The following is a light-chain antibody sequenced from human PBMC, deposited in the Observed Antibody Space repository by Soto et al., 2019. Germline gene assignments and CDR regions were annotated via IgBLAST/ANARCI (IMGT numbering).Light chain of an antibody. V-gene: IGKV3-20*01. J-gene: IGKJ1*01. CDR3: QQYCIPPT. Sequence: ENVLTQSPGTLSLSPGERATLSCRSSQSVSSSYLAWYQKKPGQAPRLLIYDVSSRATGIPDRFSGSGSGTDFTLTINRLEPEDFAVYYCQQYCIPPTFGQGTKVEIK. CDR2: DVS. CDR1: QSVSSSY.